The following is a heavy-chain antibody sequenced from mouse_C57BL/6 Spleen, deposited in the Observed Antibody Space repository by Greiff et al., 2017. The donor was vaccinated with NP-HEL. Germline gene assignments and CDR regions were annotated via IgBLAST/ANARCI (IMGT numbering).Heavy chain of an antibody. CDR1: GFTFSDYG. D-gene: IGHD2-4*01. CDR2: ISSGSSTI. J-gene: IGHJ4*01. V-gene: IGHV5-17*01. CDR3: ASRYDYDGAMDY. Sequence: EVQVVESGGGLVKPGGSLKLSCAASGFTFSDYGMHWVRQAPEKGLEWVAYISSGSSTIYYADTVKGRFTISRDNAKNTLFLQMTSLRSEDTAMYYCASRYDYDGAMDYWGQGTSVTVSS.